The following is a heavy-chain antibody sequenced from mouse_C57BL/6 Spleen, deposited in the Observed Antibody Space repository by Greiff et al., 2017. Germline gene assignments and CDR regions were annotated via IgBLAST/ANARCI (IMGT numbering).Heavy chain of an antibody. CDR2: IDSEDGDT. CDR1: GFNIKDYY. V-gene: IGHV14-1*01. J-gene: IGHJ1*03. D-gene: IGHD1-1*01. Sequence: VQLQQSGAELVRPGASVKLSCTASGFNIKDYYMHWVKQRPEQGLEWIGRIDSEDGDTEYAPKFQGKATMTADTSSNTAYLQLSSLTSEDTAVYYCTFYYYGSSYWYFDVWGTGTTVTVSS. CDR3: TFYYYGSSYWYFDV.